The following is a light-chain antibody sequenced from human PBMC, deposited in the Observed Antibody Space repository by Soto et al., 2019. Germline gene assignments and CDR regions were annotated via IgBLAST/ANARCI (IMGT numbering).Light chain of an antibody. V-gene: IGLV1-40*01. J-gene: IGLJ1*01. CDR3: QSFDTTLSGYV. Sequence: QCLLTQPPSVSGAPGQRFTISCTGSSSNIGADFDVHWYQQVPGRAPRLLIYGNNKRPSGVPDRFSGSKSGASASLAITGLQAGDEADYYCQSFDTTLSGYVFGTGTKVTVL. CDR1: SSNIGADFD. CDR2: GNN.